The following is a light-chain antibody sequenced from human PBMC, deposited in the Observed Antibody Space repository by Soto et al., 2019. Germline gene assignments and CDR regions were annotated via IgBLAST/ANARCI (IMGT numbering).Light chain of an antibody. CDR2: DVS. V-gene: IGLV2-11*01. CDR1: SSDVGGYNY. J-gene: IGLJ1*01. Sequence: QSSLTQPXSVSGSPGQSVTISCTGTSSDVGGYNYVSWYQQHPGKAPKLMIYDVSKRPSGVPDRFSGSKSGNTASLTISGLQAEDEADYYCCSYAGSYTYVFGTGTKVTV. CDR3: CSYAGSYTYV.